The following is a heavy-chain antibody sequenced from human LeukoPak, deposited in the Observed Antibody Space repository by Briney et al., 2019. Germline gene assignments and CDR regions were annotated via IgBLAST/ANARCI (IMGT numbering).Heavy chain of an antibody. D-gene: IGHD3-10*01. Sequence: PSETLSLTCTVSGGSISSSSYYWGWIRQPPGKGLEWIGSIYYSGSTYYNPSLKSRVTISVDTSKNQFSLKLSSVTAADTAVYYCARQGSGSYYVDYWGQGTLVTVSS. J-gene: IGHJ4*02. CDR1: GGSISSSSYY. CDR2: IYYSGST. CDR3: ARQGSGSYYVDY. V-gene: IGHV4-39*01.